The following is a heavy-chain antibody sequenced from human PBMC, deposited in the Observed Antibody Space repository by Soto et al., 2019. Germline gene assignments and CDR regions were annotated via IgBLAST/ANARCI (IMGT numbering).Heavy chain of an antibody. CDR3: ASTANPSGYDAFDI. Sequence: LSLTCAASGFTFSSYWMHWVRQAPGKGLVWVSRINSDGSSTSYADSVKGRFTISRDNAKNTLYLQMNSLRAEDTAVYYCASTANPSGYDAFDIWGQGTMVTVSS. CDR2: INSDGSST. CDR1: GFTFSSYW. J-gene: IGHJ3*02. D-gene: IGHD5-12*01. V-gene: IGHV3-74*01.